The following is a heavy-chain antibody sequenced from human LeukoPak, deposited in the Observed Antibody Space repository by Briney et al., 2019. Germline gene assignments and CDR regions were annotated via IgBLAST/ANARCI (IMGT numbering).Heavy chain of an antibody. J-gene: IGHJ5*02. V-gene: IGHV4-61*01. CDR3: ARGADYGDYEFDP. Sequence: SETLSLTCTVSGGSVSSGSYYWSWIRQPPGKGLEWIGYIYYSGSTNYNPSLKSRVTISVDTSKNQFSLKLSTVTAADTAVYYCARGADYGDYEFDPWGQGTLVTVSS. CDR2: IYYSGST. D-gene: IGHD4-17*01. CDR1: GGSVSSGSYY.